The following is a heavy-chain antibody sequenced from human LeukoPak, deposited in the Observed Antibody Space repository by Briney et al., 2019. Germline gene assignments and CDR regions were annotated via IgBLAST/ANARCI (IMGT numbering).Heavy chain of an antibody. V-gene: IGHV3-21*01. D-gene: IGHD3-10*01. J-gene: IGHJ3*02. CDR2: ISSSSSYI. Sequence: TGGSLRLSCAASGFTFSSYSMNWVRQAPGKGLEWVSSISSSSSYIYYADSVKGRFTISRDNAKNSLYLQMNSLRAEDTAVYYCVRGELPYGAFDIWGQGTMVTVSS. CDR1: GFTFSSYS. CDR3: VRGELPYGAFDI.